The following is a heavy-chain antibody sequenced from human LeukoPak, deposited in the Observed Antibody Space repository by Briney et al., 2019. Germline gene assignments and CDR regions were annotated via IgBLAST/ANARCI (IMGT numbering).Heavy chain of an antibody. V-gene: IGHV4-4*07. D-gene: IGHD6-19*01. CDR2: IYTSGST. CDR3: ARASDIAVAGSLWFDP. CDR1: GGSISSYY. J-gene: IGHJ5*02. Sequence: SETLSLTCTVSGGSISSYYWSWIRQPAGKGLEWIGRIYTSGSTNYNPSLKSRVTMSVDTSKNQFSLKLSSVTAADTAVYYCARASDIAVAGSLWFDPWGQGTLVTVSS.